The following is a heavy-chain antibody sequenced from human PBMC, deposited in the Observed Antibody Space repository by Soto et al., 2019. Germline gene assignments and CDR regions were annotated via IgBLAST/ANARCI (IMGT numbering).Heavy chain of an antibody. D-gene: IGHD5-12*01. Sequence: QVQLVQSGAEVKKPGSSVKVSCKASGGTFSSYAISWVRQAPGQGLEWMGGIIPIFGTANYAQKFQGRVTITADESTSTAYMELSSRRSEDTAVYYCARDGGGYGLSYYYGMDVWGQGTTVTVSS. V-gene: IGHV1-69*12. CDR3: ARDGGGYGLSYYYGMDV. CDR1: GGTFSSYA. CDR2: IIPIFGTA. J-gene: IGHJ6*02.